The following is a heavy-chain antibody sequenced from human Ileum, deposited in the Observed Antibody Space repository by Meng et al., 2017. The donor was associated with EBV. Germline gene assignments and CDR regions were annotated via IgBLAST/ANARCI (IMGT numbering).Heavy chain of an antibody. J-gene: IGHJ4*02. CDR3: ARRPTGIDY. CDR1: GGSLSVAY. CDR2: IIHGGSP. Sequence: LQQWGAGLLKPSDPLSPTCAVNGGSLSVAYWNWIRQPPGKGLELIGEIIHGGSPSYNPSLKSRVTISIDTCKNQLSLMLSSVTAADTAVYYCARRPTGIDYWGQGTLVTVSS. V-gene: IGHV4-34*12. D-gene: IGHD2-8*02.